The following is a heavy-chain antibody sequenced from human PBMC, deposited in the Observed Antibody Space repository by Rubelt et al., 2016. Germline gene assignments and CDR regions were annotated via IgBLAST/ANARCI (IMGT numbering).Heavy chain of an antibody. J-gene: IGHJ4*02. CDR2: IYSGGST. CDR3: ARGKPFLAKGGYYLQYYFDY. V-gene: IGHV3-53*01. CDR1: GFTVSSNY. Sequence: EVQLVESGGGLVKPGGSLRLSCAASGFTVSSNYMSWVRQAPGKGLEWVSVIYSGGSTYYADSVKGRFTISRDNSKNTLYLQMNSLRAEDTAVYYCARGKPFLAKGGYYLQYYFDYWGQGTLVTVSS. D-gene: IGHD3-3*01.